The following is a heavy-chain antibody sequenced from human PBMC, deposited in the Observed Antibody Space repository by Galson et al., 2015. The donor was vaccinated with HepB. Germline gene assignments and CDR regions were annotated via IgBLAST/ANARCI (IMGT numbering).Heavy chain of an antibody. Sequence: SETLSLTCTVSGGSISSYYWSWIRQPPGKGPEWIGYIYYSGSTNYNPSLKSRVTISVDTSKNQFSLKLSSVTAADTAVYYCARGAAAAPGVYYYYYGMDVWGQGTTVTVSS. CDR1: GGSISSYY. D-gene: IGHD6-13*01. V-gene: IGHV4-59*01. CDR3: ARGAAAAPGVYYYYYGMDV. CDR2: IYYSGST. J-gene: IGHJ6*02.